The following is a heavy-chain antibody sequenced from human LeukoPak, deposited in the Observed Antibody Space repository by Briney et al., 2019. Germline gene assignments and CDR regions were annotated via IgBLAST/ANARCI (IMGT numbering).Heavy chain of an antibody. CDR2: ISSSSSTI. Sequence: GGSLRLSCAASGFTFSSYGMHWVRQAPGKGLEWVSYISSSSSTIYYADSVKGRFTISRDNAKNSLYLQMNSLRAEDTAVYYCARGPKIAAASGVDYWGQGTLVTVSS. J-gene: IGHJ4*02. CDR1: GFTFSSYG. CDR3: ARGPKIAAASGVDY. V-gene: IGHV3-48*01. D-gene: IGHD6-13*01.